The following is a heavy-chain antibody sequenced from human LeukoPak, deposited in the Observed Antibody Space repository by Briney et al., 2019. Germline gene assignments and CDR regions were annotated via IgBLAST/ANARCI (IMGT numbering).Heavy chain of an antibody. CDR1: RGIHNNYY. D-gene: IGHD3-16*01. CDR3: ARFFGGDAFDI. V-gene: IGHV4-4*07. J-gene: IGHJ3*02. CDR2: IYSSGCS. Sequence: GAVSLTLTVCRGIHNNYYWSWIRQPAAKGLEWIGRIYSSGCSNHNPSLKSRVTMSVDSSKNQFSLKLSSVTAADTAVYYCARFFGGDAFDIWGQGTMVTVSS.